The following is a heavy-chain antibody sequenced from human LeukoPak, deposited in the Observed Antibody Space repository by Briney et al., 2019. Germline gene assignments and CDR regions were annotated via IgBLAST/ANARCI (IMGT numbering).Heavy chain of an antibody. V-gene: IGHV3-21*01. D-gene: IGHD3-3*01. CDR1: GFTFSGYD. Sequence: GGSLRLSCAASGFTFSGYDMSWARHAPGKGLEWVSSVSGISSYIYYTDSVKGRFSISRDNAKISLYLQMNRLSAADTAVYYCASSAIRLATDFYYWGPGTLVTVSP. CDR2: VSGISSYI. J-gene: IGHJ4*01. CDR3: ASSAIRLATDFYY.